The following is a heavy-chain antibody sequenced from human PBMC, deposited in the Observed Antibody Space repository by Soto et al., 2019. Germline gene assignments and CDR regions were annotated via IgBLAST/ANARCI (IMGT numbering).Heavy chain of an antibody. Sequence: LRLSCAASGFTFSSYAMSWVRQAPGKGLEWVSAISGSGGSTYYADSVKGRFTISRDNSKNTLYLQMNSLRAEDTAVYYCAKDADLVVVVAATNYFDYWGQGTLVTVSS. CDR3: AKDADLVVVVAATNYFDY. V-gene: IGHV3-23*01. CDR2: ISGSGGST. J-gene: IGHJ4*02. D-gene: IGHD2-15*01. CDR1: GFTFSSYA.